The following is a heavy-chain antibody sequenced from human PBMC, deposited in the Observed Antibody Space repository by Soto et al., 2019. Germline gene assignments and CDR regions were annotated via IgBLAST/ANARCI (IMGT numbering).Heavy chain of an antibody. Sequence: QVQLQQWGAGLLKPSETLSLTCAVYGGSFSGYQWTWIRQTPGKGLEWIGEINDSGNINYNTSLKSRVTILVDTAKKQISLRLSSVTAAATAVYYCARGLILWFGELSRRGGYYYYMDVWGKGTSVTVSS. J-gene: IGHJ6*03. D-gene: IGHD3-10*01. V-gene: IGHV4-34*01. CDR2: INDSGNI. CDR3: ARGLILWFGELSRRGGYYYYMDV. CDR1: GGSFSGYQ.